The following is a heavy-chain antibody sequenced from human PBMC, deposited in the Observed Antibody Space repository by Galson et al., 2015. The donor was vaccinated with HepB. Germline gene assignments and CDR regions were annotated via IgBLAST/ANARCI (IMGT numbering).Heavy chain of an antibody. D-gene: IGHD3-3*01. Sequence: SLRLSCAASGFTFSSYWMSWVRQAPGKGLEWVANIKQDGSEKYYVDSVKGRFTISRDNAKNSLYLQMNSLRAEDTAVYYCARDQIGFLEWLNRGAFDIWGQGTMVTVSS. CDR2: IKQDGSEK. V-gene: IGHV3-7*01. CDR1: GFTFSSYW. CDR3: ARDQIGFLEWLNRGAFDI. J-gene: IGHJ3*02.